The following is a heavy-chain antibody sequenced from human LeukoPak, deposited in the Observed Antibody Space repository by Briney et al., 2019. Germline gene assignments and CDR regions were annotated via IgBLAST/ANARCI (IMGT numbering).Heavy chain of an antibody. CDR2: ISSSSSYI. CDR1: GFTFSSYS. Sequence: KPGGSLRLSCAASGFTFSSYSMNWVRQAPGKGLEWVSSISSSSSYIYYADSVKGRFTISRDNAKNSLYLQMNSLRAEDTAVYYCASTPDQFYGSRSPLNWFDPWRQGTLVTVSP. J-gene: IGHJ5*02. D-gene: IGHD3-10*01. V-gene: IGHV3-21*01. CDR3: ASTPDQFYGSRSPLNWFDP.